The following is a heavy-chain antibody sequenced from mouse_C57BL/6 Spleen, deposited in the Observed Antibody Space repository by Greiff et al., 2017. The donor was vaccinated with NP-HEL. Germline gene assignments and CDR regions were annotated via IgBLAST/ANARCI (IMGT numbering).Heavy chain of an antibody. Sequence: EVQLVESGPELVKPGASVKMSCKASGYTFTDYNMHWVKQSHGRSLEWIGYINPNNGGTSYNQKFKGKATLTVNKSSSTAYMELRSLTSEDSAVYYCARRLLLFDYWGQGTTLTVSS. J-gene: IGHJ2*01. CDR2: INPNNGGT. CDR1: GYTFTDYN. D-gene: IGHD2-3*01. V-gene: IGHV1-22*01. CDR3: ARRLLLFDY.